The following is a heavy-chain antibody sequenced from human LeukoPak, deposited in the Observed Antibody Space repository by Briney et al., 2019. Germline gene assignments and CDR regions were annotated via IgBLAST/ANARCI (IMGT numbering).Heavy chain of an antibody. D-gene: IGHD5-12*01. CDR2: IGTAGDT. V-gene: IGHV3-13*01. CDR3: AREQRIVGYSGTGGAFDI. J-gene: IGHJ3*02. CDR1: GFTFSSYD. Sequence: GGSLRLSCAASGFTFSSYDMHWVRQATGKGLEWVSAIGTAGDTYYPGSVKGRFTISRENAKNSLYLQMNSLRAGDTAVYYCAREQRIVGYSGTGGAFDIWGQGTMVTVSS.